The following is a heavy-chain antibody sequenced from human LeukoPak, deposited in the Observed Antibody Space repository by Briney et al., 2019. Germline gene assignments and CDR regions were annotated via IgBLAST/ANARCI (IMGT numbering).Heavy chain of an antibody. Sequence: ASVKVSCKASGYTFTSYGISWVRQAPGQGLEWMGWVSAYNGNTNYAQKLQGRVTMTTDTSTSTAYMELRSLRSDDTAVYYCARRDSSGSYYYGMDVWGQGTTVTVSS. CDR3: ARRDSSGSYYYGMDV. CDR2: VSAYNGNT. J-gene: IGHJ6*02. D-gene: IGHD6-19*01. CDR1: GYTFTSYG. V-gene: IGHV1-18*01.